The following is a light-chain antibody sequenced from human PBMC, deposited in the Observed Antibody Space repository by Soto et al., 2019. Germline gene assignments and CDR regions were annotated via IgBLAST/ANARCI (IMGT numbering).Light chain of an antibody. CDR1: QSVSIRY. CDR2: GAS. CDR3: QQYGISPRT. Sequence: IMLTQSPATLSLSTGERATLSCRASQSVSIRYLGWHQRMPRQAPRLLMDGASSRATVIPERFSGSGSGTDFTLTICRLEPEDFAVYYCQQYGISPRTFGQGTKVDIK. V-gene: IGKV3-20*01. J-gene: IGKJ1*01.